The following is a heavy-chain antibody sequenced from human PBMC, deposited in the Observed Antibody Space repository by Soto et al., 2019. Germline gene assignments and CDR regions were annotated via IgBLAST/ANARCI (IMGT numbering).Heavy chain of an antibody. CDR1: GFTFSSYG. J-gene: IGHJ4*02. V-gene: IGHV3-33*01. Sequence: PGGSLRLSCAASGFTFSSYGMHWVRQAPGKGLEWVAVIWYDGSNKYYADSVKGRFTISRDNSKNTLYLQMNSLRAEDTAVYYCARESSGYSLTGYYFDYWGQGTMVTVYS. CDR2: IWYDGSNK. D-gene: IGHD5-18*01. CDR3: ARESSGYSLTGYYFDY.